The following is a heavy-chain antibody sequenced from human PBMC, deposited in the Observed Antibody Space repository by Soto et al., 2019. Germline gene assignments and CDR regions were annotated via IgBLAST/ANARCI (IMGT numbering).Heavy chain of an antibody. Sequence: GGSLRLSCAASGFTLSSYAMSWVRQAPGKGLEWVSAISGSGGSTYYADSVKGRFTISRDNSKNTLYLQMNSLRAEDTAVYYCAKVSGKAAVLYGMDVWGQGTTVTVSS. CDR3: AKVSGKAAVLYGMDV. J-gene: IGHJ6*02. CDR1: GFTLSSYA. CDR2: ISGSGGST. V-gene: IGHV3-23*01. D-gene: IGHD6-25*01.